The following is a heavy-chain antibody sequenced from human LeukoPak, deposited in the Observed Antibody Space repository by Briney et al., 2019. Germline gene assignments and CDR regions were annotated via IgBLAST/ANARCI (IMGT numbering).Heavy chain of an antibody. CDR3: ARHGATFFTTVLTDDAFDI. Sequence: PGGSLRLSCAASGFTFSSYRVKWVRQATGKGLEWVSSISSSRTYIYYADSVKGLFTISRDNAKNSLYLQMNSLRAEDTAVYYCARHGATFFTTVLTDDAFDIWGQGTMVTVSS. CDR1: GFTFSSYR. J-gene: IGHJ3*02. D-gene: IGHD4-23*01. V-gene: IGHV3-21*01. CDR2: ISSSRTYI.